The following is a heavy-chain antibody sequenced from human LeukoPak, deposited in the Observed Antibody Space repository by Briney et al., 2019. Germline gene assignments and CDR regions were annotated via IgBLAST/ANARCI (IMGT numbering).Heavy chain of an antibody. CDR1: GFTFSSYA. V-gene: IGHV3-30-3*01. J-gene: IGHJ4*02. CDR3: ARGLLAGGATNFY. CDR2: ISYDGSNK. D-gene: IGHD1-26*01. Sequence: GGSLRLSCAASGFTFSSYAMHWVRQAPGKGLEWVAVISYDGSNKYYADSLKGRFTISRDNSKNTLYLQMNSLRAEDTAVYYCARGLLAGGATNFYWGQGTLVTISS.